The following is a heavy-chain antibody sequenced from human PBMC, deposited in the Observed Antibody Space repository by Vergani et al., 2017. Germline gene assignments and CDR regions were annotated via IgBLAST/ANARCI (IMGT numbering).Heavy chain of an antibody. CDR1: GGTFSSYT. CDR2: IIPILGIA. D-gene: IGHD2/OR15-2a*01. J-gene: IGHJ2*01. Sequence: QVQLVQSGAEVKKPGSSVKVSCKASGGTFSSYTISWVRQAPGQGLEWMGRIIPILGIANYAQKFQGRVTITADKSTSTAYMELSSPRSEDTAVYYCARDQNSYERYFDVWGPGTVVTVSS. V-gene: IGHV1-69*08. CDR3: ARDQNSYERYFDV.